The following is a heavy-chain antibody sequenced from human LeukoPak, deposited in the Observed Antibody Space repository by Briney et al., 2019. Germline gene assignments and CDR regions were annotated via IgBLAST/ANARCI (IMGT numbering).Heavy chain of an antibody. J-gene: IGHJ4*02. Sequence: SETLSLTCTVSGGSISSSSYYWSWIRQPPGKGLEWIGEINHSGSTNYNPSLKSRVTISVDTSKNQFSLKLSSVTAADTAVYYCARAPRKYSSGWYRYFDYWGQGTLVTVSS. CDR1: GGSISSSSYY. D-gene: IGHD6-19*01. V-gene: IGHV4-39*07. CDR2: INHSGST. CDR3: ARAPRKYSSGWYRYFDY.